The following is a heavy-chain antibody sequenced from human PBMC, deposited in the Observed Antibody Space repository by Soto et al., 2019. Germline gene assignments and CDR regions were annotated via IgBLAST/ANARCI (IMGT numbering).Heavy chain of an antibody. J-gene: IGHJ5*02. CDR3: VKGFSGYLLPGAS. D-gene: IGHD3-22*01. CDR1: GFTFSSYA. V-gene: IGHV3-23*01. CDR2: ISGGGGST. Sequence: EVQLLESGGGGVQPGGSLRLSCAVSGFTFSSYAMSWVRQAPGKGLEWVSGISGGGGSTYYADSVKGRFTISRDNSKNTLHLEMNSLRDEDTAVYYCVKGFSGYLLPGASWGQGTLVTVS.